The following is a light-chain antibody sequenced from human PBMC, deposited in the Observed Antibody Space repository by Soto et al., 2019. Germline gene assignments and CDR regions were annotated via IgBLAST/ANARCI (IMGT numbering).Light chain of an antibody. CDR1: QSINNN. CDR3: LQYENWPRT. J-gene: IGKJ1*01. Sequence: EIVMTQSPATLSVSPGERPTLSCTASQSINNNLAWYQQKPGQAPRLLIYGASTRAAGIPPRFSGSGSGTEFTLAISGMQSEDFAFYYCLQYENWPRTFGLGTKVDIK. CDR2: GAS. V-gene: IGKV3-15*01.